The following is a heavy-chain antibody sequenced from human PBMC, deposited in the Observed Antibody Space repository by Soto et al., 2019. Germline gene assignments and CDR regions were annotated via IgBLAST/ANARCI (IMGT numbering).Heavy chain of an antibody. CDR1: GYTFTSYG. Sequence: QVQLEQSGAEVKKPGASVKVSCKASGYTFTSYGISWVRQAPGQGLEWRRWISAYNGKTNYAQKLQGRVTMTTDTSPSTDYMELRSLRSDDTAVYYCARLTMAQDAFDIWGQGTMVTVSS. J-gene: IGHJ3*02. CDR3: ARLTMAQDAFDI. CDR2: ISAYNGKT. D-gene: IGHD3-10*01. V-gene: IGHV1-18*01.